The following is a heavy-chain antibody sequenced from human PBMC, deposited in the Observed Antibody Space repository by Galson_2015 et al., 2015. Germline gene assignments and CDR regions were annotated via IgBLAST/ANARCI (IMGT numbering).Heavy chain of an antibody. J-gene: IGHJ6*02. Sequence: SLRLSCAASGFTVSSNYMSWVRQAPGKGLEWVSVIYSGGSTYYADSVKGRFTISRDNSKNTLYLQMNSLRAEDTAVYYCARDQRSGYSGYDGYYYYYGMDVWGQGTTVTVSS. CDR2: IYSGGST. CDR1: GFTVSSNY. CDR3: ARDQRSGYSGYDGYYYYYGMDV. D-gene: IGHD5-12*01. V-gene: IGHV3-53*01.